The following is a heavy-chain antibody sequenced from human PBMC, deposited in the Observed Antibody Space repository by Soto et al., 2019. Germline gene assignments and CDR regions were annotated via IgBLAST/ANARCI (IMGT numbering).Heavy chain of an antibody. J-gene: IGHJ3*02. Sequence: GGSLRLSXAASGFVFKSYGIHWVRQAPGKGLEWVAVISYDGNSEYYGDSVKGRFTISRDNPKNRLYLQMNSLRPEDTAVYYCGKDTYSNXXXVFGFHIWGQGTMVTVSS. D-gene: IGHD3-10*02. CDR3: GKDTYSNXXXVFGFHI. CDR2: ISYDGNSE. V-gene: IGHV3-30*02. CDR1: GFVFKSYG.